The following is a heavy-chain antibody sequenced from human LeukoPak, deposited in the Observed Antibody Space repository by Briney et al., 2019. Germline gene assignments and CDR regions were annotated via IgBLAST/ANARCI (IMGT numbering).Heavy chain of an antibody. V-gene: IGHV3-23*01. CDR1: GFTFSSYA. Sequence: GGSLRLSCAASGFTFSSYAMSWVRQAPGKGLEWVSAISGSGGSTYYADSVKGRFTISRDNAKNSLYLQMNSLRAEDTAVYYCARDRLSGDGMDVWGQGTTVTVSS. D-gene: IGHD3-10*01. CDR3: ARDRLSGDGMDV. CDR2: ISGSGGST. J-gene: IGHJ6*02.